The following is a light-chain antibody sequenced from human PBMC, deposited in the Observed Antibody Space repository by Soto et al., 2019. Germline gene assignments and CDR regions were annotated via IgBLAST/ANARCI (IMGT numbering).Light chain of an antibody. Sequence: EIAMTQSPATLSVSPGERATLSCRASQRVSSNLAWYQQKPGQAPRLLIYGASTRATGIPGRFSGSGSETDITLTITRLEPEDFAMYYCQQYSSSRTFGQGTKVDIK. CDR3: QQYSSSRT. V-gene: IGKV3D-15*01. CDR1: QRVSSN. CDR2: GAS. J-gene: IGKJ1*01.